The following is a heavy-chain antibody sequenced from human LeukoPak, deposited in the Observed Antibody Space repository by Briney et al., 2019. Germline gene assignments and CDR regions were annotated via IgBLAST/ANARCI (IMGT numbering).Heavy chain of an antibody. Sequence: PSETLSLTCAVYGGSFSGYYWSWIRQPPGTGLEWIGEINHSGSTNYNPSLKSRVTISVDTSKNQFSLKLSPVTAADTAVYYCARPKVVVTAIPAFDIWGQGTMVTVSS. CDR2: INHSGST. CDR1: GGSFSGYY. D-gene: IGHD2-21*02. J-gene: IGHJ3*02. CDR3: ARPKVVVTAIPAFDI. V-gene: IGHV4-34*01.